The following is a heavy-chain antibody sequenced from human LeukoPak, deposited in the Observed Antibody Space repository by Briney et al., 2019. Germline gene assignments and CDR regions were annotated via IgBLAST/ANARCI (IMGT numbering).Heavy chain of an antibody. J-gene: IGHJ4*02. Sequence: GGSLRLSCAASGFTFSNYWMSWVRQAPGKGLEWLANIKQDGSEKYYVDSVKGRFTISRDNAKNSLYLQMNSLRAEDTAVYYCARGDRHGDYAFDYWGQGTLVTVSS. V-gene: IGHV3-7*01. CDR3: ARGDRHGDYAFDY. CDR2: IKQDGSEK. CDR1: GFTFSNYW. D-gene: IGHD4-17*01.